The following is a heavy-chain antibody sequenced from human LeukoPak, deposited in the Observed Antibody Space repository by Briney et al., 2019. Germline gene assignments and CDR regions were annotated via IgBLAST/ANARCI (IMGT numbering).Heavy chain of an antibody. V-gene: IGHV3-74*01. Sequence: PGGSLKLSCAASGFSFSSYWMHWVRQAPGKGLVWVSRINNDGTDTVYADSVEGRFTISRDSANNALSLQMNSLRVEDTGVYYCTRGNRGPDYWGQGTLVTVSS. CDR2: INNDGTDT. CDR3: TRGNRGPDY. CDR1: GFSFSSYW. J-gene: IGHJ4*01. D-gene: IGHD1/OR15-1a*01.